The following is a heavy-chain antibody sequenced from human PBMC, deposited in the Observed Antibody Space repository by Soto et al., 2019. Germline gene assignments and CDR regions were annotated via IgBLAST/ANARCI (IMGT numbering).Heavy chain of an antibody. CDR2: IWYDGSNK. J-gene: IGHJ6*02. CDR1: GFTFSSYG. Sequence: QVQLVESGGGVVQPGRSLRLSCAASGFTFSSYGMHWVRQAPGKGLEWVAVIWYDGSNKYYADSVKGRFTISRDNSKNTLYLQXNSLXXEDTXXXXXXXXXXXXXXXXXXXXXXXXXDVXGQGTTVTVSS. V-gene: IGHV3-33*01. CDR3: XXXXXXXXXXXXXXXXXXXXDV.